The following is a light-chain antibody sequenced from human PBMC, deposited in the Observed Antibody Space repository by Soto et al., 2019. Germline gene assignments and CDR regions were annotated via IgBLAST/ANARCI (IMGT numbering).Light chain of an antibody. Sequence: EIVMTQSPATLSVSPGERATLSCRASQSVGNNVAWYQQKPGQALRLLIYDASTRATGIPARFSGSGSGTEFTLTITSLQSEDFAIYYCQQYNAWPQAFGQGAKVEI. V-gene: IGKV3-15*01. CDR3: QQYNAWPQA. CDR1: QSVGNN. J-gene: IGKJ1*01. CDR2: DAS.